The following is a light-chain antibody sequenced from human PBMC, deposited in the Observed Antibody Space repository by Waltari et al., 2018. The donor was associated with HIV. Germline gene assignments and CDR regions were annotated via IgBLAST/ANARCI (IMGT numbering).Light chain of an antibody. Sequence: QSLLTQPPSVSAALGQKVTISCSGSTSNIGSNYVSWYEQFPGAAPKLLISDNNKRPSGIPDRFSGSKSGTSATLAITGLQTGDEADYYCATWDSSLNAVVFGGGTKLTVL. CDR3: ATWDSSLNAVV. CDR1: TSNIGSNY. J-gene: IGLJ3*02. V-gene: IGLV1-51*01. CDR2: DNN.